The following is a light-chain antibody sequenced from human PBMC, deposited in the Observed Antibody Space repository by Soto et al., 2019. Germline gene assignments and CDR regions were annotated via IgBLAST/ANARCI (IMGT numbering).Light chain of an antibody. CDR3: QSYDSSLSGSGV. J-gene: IGLJ1*01. CDR2: GNS. CDR1: SSSIGAGYD. Sequence: QPVLTQPPSVSGAPGQRVTISCTGSSSSIGAGYDVHWYQQLPGTAPKLLIYGNSNRPSGVPDRFSGSKSGTSASLAITGLQAEDEADYYCQSYDSSLSGSGVFGTGTKLTVL. V-gene: IGLV1-40*01.